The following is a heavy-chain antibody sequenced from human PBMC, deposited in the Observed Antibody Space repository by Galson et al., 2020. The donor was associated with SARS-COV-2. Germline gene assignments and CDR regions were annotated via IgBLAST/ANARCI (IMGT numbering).Heavy chain of an antibody. J-gene: IGHJ4*02. D-gene: IGHD3-16*01. CDR3: ARGDMSNDYFDY. CDR1: GFTFSSYW. V-gene: IGHV3-74*01. CDR2: IYSEGSST. Sequence: ALHGESLKISCAASGFTFSSYWMHWVHQAPGKGLVWVSRIYSEGSSTSYADSVKGRFTISGDNAKNTLYLHMSSLRAEDTAVYYCARGDMSNDYFDYWGQGTLVTVSS.